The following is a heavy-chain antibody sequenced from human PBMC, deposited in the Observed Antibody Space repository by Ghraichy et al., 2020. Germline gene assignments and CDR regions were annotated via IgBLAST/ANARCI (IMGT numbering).Heavy chain of an antibody. V-gene: IGHV3-33*01. CDR2: IWSGGNKK. CDR3: ASELIVVVPAAPASDY. D-gene: IGHD2-2*01. Sequence: GGSLRLSCAASGFTFSSHGMHWVRQAPGKGLEWVAVIWSGGNKKQYADSVKGRFTISRDDSEETLHLQMNSLRVEDTAVYYCASELIVVVPAAPASDYWGQGTLVTVSS. CDR1: GFTFSSHG. J-gene: IGHJ4*02.